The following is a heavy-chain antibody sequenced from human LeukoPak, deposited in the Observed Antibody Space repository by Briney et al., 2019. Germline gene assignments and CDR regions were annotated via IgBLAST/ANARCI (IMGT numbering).Heavy chain of an antibody. J-gene: IGHJ4*02. Sequence: TGGSLTLSCVVSGFTFRNEEVKWARQARGKGLEWIAYISNTGSPIHYRDSVKGRFTISRDNAQSSLFLQMNSLRPDDTAIYYCARGGNYAPFDYWGQGALVAVSS. CDR1: GFTFRNEE. CDR3: ARGGNYAPFDY. CDR2: ISNTGSPI. D-gene: IGHD1-26*01. V-gene: IGHV3-48*03.